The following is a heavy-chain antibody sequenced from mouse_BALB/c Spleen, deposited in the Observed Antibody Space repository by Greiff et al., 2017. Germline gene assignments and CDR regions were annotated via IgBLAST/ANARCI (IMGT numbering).Heavy chain of an antibody. CDR3: AHYCGSAWFAY. CDR2: ISSGSSTI. D-gene: IGHD1-1*01. V-gene: IGHV5-17*02. CDR1: GFTFSSFG. Sequence: EVKVEESGGGLVQPGGSRKLSCAASGFTFSSFGMHWVRQAPEKGLEWVAYISSGSSTIYYADTVKGRFTISRDNPKNTLFLQMTSLRSEDTAMYYCAHYCGSAWFAYWGQGTLVTVSA. J-gene: IGHJ3*01.